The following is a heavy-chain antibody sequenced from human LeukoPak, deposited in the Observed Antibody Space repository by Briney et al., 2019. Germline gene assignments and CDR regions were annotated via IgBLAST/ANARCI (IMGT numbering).Heavy chain of an antibody. Sequence: PSETLSLTCTVSGGSISSYYWSWIRQPPGKGLEWIGYIYYSGSTNYNPSLKSRVTISVDTSKNQFSLKLSSVTAADTAVYYCARERGYSGYDHYYYYYMDVWGKGTTVTISS. J-gene: IGHJ6*03. D-gene: IGHD5-12*01. V-gene: IGHV4-59*01. CDR1: GGSISSYY. CDR3: ARERGYSGYDHYYYYYMDV. CDR2: IYYSGST.